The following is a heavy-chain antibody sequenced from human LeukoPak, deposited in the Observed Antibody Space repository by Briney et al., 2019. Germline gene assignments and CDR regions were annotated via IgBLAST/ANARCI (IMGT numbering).Heavy chain of an antibody. D-gene: IGHD3-16*01. J-gene: IGHJ3*01. CDR1: GDSIRSYY. Sequence: PSETLSLTCTVSGDSIRSYYWSWIWQPPGKGLEWIGNIHYSGSTKYSSSLKSRVTISVDTSNNQFSLRVTSLTAADTAVYYYARLGALHDAFDVWGQGTLVTVSS. CDR3: ARLGALHDAFDV. V-gene: IGHV4-59*12. CDR2: IHYSGST.